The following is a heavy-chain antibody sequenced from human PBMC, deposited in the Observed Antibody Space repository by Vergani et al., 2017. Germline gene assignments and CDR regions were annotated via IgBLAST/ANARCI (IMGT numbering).Heavy chain of an antibody. CDR3: AREGLGYCSGGSCYLYWYFDL. CDR1: GYSISSGYY. J-gene: IGHJ2*01. D-gene: IGHD2-15*01. CDR2: IYHSGST. Sequence: QVQLQESGPGLVKPSETLSLTCAVSGYSISSGYYWGWFRQPPGKGLEWIGSIYHSGSTYYNPSLKSRVTISVDTSKNPFSLKLSSVTAADTAVYYCAREGLGYCSGGSCYLYWYFDLWGRGTLVTVSS. V-gene: IGHV4-38-2*01.